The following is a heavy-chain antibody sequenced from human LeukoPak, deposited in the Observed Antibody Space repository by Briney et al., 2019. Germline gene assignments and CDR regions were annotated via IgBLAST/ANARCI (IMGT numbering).Heavy chain of an antibody. CDR1: GYTFTGYY. J-gene: IGHJ4*02. V-gene: IGHV1-2*02. CDR3: ARAEVILHTYYYGSGSPRRFDY. D-gene: IGHD3-10*01. Sequence: ASVKVSCKASGYTFTGYYMHWVRQAPGQGLEWMGWINPNSGGTNYAQKFQGRVTMTRDTSISTAYMELSRLRSDDTAVYYCARAEVILHTYYYGSGSPRRFDYWGQGTLVTVSS. CDR2: INPNSGGT.